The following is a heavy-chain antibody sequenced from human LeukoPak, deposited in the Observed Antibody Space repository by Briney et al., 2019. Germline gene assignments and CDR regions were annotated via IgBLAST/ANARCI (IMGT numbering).Heavy chain of an antibody. CDR3: ARDQGYCSSTGCYTPQPTPNNWLDP. Sequence: PSETLSLTCTVSGGSISSYYWSWIRQPAGKGLEWIGRIYTSGSTNYNPSLKSRVTMSVDTSKNQFSLKLSSVTAADTAVYYCARDQGYCSSTGCYTPQPTPNNWLDPWGQGTLVTVSS. CDR1: GGSISSYY. J-gene: IGHJ5*02. V-gene: IGHV4-4*07. CDR2: IYTSGST. D-gene: IGHD2-2*02.